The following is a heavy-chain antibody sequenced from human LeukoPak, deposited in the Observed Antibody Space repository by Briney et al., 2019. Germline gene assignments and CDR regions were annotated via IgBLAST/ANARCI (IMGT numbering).Heavy chain of an antibody. CDR2: INPSGGST. CDR3: ARVGGYNYDYRGENYFYYYGLDV. D-gene: IGHD5-18*01. V-gene: IGHV1-46*01. Sequence: ASVKVSCKASGYTFTSYYMHWVRQAPGQGLEWMGIINPSGGSTSYAQKFQGRVTMTKDTSKSQVFLKLTSLTAADTAVYYCARVGGYNYDYRGENYFYYYGLDVWGPGTTVIVSS. CDR1: GYTFTSYY. J-gene: IGHJ6*02.